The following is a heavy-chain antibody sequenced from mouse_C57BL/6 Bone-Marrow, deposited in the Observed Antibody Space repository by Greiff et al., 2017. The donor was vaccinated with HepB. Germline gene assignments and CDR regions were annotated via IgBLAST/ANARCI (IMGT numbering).Heavy chain of an antibody. CDR1: GYTFTDYE. D-gene: IGHD4-1*01. J-gene: IGHJ2*01. CDR2: IDPETGGT. V-gene: IGHV1-15*01. Sequence: QVQLQQSGAELVRPGASVTLSCKASGYTFTDYEMHWVKQTPVHGLEWIGAIDPETGGTAYNQKFKGKAILTADKSSSTAYMELRSLTSEDPAVYYCTRSVTGTRWGYWGQGTTLTVSS. CDR3: TRSVTGTRWGY.